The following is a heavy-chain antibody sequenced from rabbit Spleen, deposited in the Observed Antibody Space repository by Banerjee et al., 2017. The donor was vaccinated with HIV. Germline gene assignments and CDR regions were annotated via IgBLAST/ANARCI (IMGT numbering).Heavy chain of an antibody. V-gene: IGHV1S40*01. CDR3: ARRSGYGRRDFNL. Sequence: QSLEESGGDLVKPGASLTLTCTASGFSFSSYYMCWVRQAPGKGLEWIGCIYAGSNGITYYASWAKGRFTISKTSSTTVTLQMTSLTAADTATYFCARRSGYGRRDFNLWGPGTLVTVS. J-gene: IGHJ4*01. CDR2: IYAGSNGIT. CDR1: GFSFSSYY. D-gene: IGHD1-1*01.